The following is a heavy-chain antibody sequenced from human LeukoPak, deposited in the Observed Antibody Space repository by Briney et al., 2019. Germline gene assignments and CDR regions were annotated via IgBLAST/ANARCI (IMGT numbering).Heavy chain of an antibody. CDR1: GGTFSSYA. Sequence: ASVKVSCKASGGTFSSYAISWVRQAPGQGLEWMGWISAYNGNTNYAQKLQGRVTMTTDTSTSTAYMELRSLRSDDTAVYYCARRYCSGGSCYSLDYWGQGTLVTVSS. CDR3: ARRYCSGGSCYSLDY. V-gene: IGHV1-18*01. J-gene: IGHJ4*02. D-gene: IGHD2-15*01. CDR2: ISAYNGNT.